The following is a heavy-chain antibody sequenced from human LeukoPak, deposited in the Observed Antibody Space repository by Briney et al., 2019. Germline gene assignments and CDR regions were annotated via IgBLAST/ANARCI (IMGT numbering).Heavy chain of an antibody. CDR3: AREAEYYYDSSGFEYFQH. Sequence: SVKVSCKASGYNFKSYDINWVRQASGQGLEWMGRIIPILGIANYAQKFQGRVTITADKSTSTAYMELSSLRSEDTAVYYCAREAEYYYDSSGFEYFQHWGQGTLVTVSS. CDR2: IIPILGIA. V-gene: IGHV1-69*04. J-gene: IGHJ1*01. D-gene: IGHD3-22*01. CDR1: GYNFKSYD.